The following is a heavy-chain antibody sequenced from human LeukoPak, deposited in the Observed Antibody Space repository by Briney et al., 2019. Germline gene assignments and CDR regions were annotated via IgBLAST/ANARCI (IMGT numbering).Heavy chain of an antibody. J-gene: IGHJ6*04. V-gene: IGHV3-48*03. CDR2: ISSSGSTI. D-gene: IGHD3-10*02. CDR1: GFTFSSYE. CDR3: AELGITMIGGV. Sequence: RGSLRLSCAASGFTFSSYEMNWVRQAPGKVLEWVSYISSSGSTIYYADSVKGRFTISRDNAKNSLYPQMNSLRAEDTAVYYCAELGITMIGGVWGKGTTVTISS.